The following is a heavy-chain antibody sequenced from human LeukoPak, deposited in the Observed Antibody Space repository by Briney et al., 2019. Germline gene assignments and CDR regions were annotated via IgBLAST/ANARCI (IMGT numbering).Heavy chain of an antibody. CDR2: ISSSGSTI. V-gene: IGHV3-48*03. Sequence: PGGSLRLSCAASGFTFSSYAMNWVRQAPGKGLEWVSYISSSGSTIYYADSVKGRFTISRDNAKNSLYLQMNSLRAEDTAVYYCARGGTTVTPLHWGQGTLVTVSS. J-gene: IGHJ4*02. D-gene: IGHD4-17*01. CDR1: GFTFSSYA. CDR3: ARGGTTVTPLH.